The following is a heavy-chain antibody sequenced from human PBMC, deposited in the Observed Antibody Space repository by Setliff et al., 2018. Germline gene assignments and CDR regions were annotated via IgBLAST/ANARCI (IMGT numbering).Heavy chain of an antibody. CDR3: ARMSGFQYIDV. J-gene: IGHJ6*03. V-gene: IGHV4-61*09. CDR1: GDSISSRRNY. CDR2: IYTSWST. Sequence: SETLSLTCTVSGDSISSRRNYCGWFRQPAGKELEWIGQIYTSWSTNYNPPLKRRVTISLDTSKNQFSLSLTSVTAEDPAVYYCARMSGFQYIDVWDKGTTVTVSS. D-gene: IGHD3-3*01.